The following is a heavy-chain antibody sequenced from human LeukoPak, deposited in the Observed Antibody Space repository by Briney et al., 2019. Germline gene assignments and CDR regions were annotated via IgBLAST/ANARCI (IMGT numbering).Heavy chain of an antibody. CDR3: ARLRAGYSVFDY. J-gene: IGHJ4*02. CDR1: GFTFSSYW. D-gene: IGHD6-13*01. Sequence: GGSLRLSCAASGFTFSSYWMHWVRQAPGKGLVWVSRTNSDGPTTTYADSVRGRFTISTDNAKNTLYLQMNSLRAEDTAVYYCARLRAGYSVFDYWGQGTLVTVSS. CDR2: TNSDGPTT. V-gene: IGHV3-74*01.